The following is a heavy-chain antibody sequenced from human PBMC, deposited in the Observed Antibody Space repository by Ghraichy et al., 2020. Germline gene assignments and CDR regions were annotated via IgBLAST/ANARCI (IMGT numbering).Heavy chain of an antibody. Sequence: SQTLSLTCSVSVYSISINSYYWFWIRHPLGKGLEWIGSIFYICTTYYNSSFKILVTISIDTSKNQFSLRLNSVTAADTAVYYFSRRLSGYFPFDIWCQGTMVNVS. CDR1: VYSISINSYY. CDR2: IFYICTT. J-gene: IGHJ3*02. V-gene: IGHV4-39*01. CDR3: SRRLSGYFPFDI. D-gene: IGHD3-3*01.